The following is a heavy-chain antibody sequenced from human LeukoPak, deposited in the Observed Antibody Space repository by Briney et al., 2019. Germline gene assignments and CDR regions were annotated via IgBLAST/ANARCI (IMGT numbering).Heavy chain of an antibody. J-gene: IGHJ4*02. Sequence: GGSLRLSCAASGFTFRSYWMHWVRQAPGKGLVWVSRINDDGGGKGYADSVKGRFTISRDNAKNTLSQQMNSLRAEDTAVYYCARVDLWSGYPHYFDYWGQGTLVTVSS. CDR2: INDDGGGK. D-gene: IGHD3-3*01. CDR1: GFTFRSYW. CDR3: ARVDLWSGYPHYFDY. V-gene: IGHV3-74*01.